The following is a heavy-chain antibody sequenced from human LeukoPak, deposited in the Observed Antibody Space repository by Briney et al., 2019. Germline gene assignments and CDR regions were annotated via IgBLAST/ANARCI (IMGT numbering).Heavy chain of an antibody. J-gene: IGHJ4*02. Sequence: GGSLRLSCEAPGLTVSSNYMSWVRQAPGKGLEWFSVIYSGGNTKYADSVKGRFTISRDNSKNTLYLQMNSLRAEDTAVYFCARGAITMVRGWEFDYWGQGTLVTVSS. CDR2: IYSGGNT. V-gene: IGHV3-66*01. CDR3: ARGAITMVRGWEFDY. D-gene: IGHD3-10*01. CDR1: GLTVSSNY.